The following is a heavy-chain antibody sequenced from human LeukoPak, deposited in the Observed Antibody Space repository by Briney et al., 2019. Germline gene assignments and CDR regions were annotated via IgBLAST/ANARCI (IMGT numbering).Heavy chain of an antibody. D-gene: IGHD6-13*01. Sequence: SETLSLTCTVSGGSISSSSYYWGWIRQPPGKGLEWIGSIHYSGSTYYNPSLKSRVTISVDTSKNQFSLKLSSVTAADTAVYYCASECIAAAGTVCHPYYMDVWGKGTTVTISS. CDR2: IHYSGST. CDR1: GGSISSSSYY. CDR3: ASECIAAAGTVCHPYYMDV. J-gene: IGHJ6*03. V-gene: IGHV4-39*01.